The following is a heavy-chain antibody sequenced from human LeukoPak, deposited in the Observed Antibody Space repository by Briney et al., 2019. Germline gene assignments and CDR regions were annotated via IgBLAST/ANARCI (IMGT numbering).Heavy chain of an antibody. CDR2: ISAYNGNT. V-gene: IGHV1-18*01. Sequence: ISAYNGNTNYAQKLQGRVTMTTDTSTSTAYMELRSLRSDDTAVYYCARDVIAAAGEGPFQHWGQGTLVTVSS. J-gene: IGHJ1*01. CDR3: ARDVIAAAGEGPFQH. D-gene: IGHD6-13*01.